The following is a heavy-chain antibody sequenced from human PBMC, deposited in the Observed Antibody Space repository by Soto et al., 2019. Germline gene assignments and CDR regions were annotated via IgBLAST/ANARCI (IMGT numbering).Heavy chain of an antibody. J-gene: IGHJ4*02. CDR2: ISGSGGST. CDR3: AKDLVGSNADYFDY. CDR1: GFTFSSYA. Sequence: GSLRLSCAASGFTFSSYAMSWVRQAPGKGMEWVAAISGSGGSTYYADSVKGRFTISRDNSKNTLYLQMNSLRAEDAAVYYCAKDLVGSNADYFDYWGQGTLVTVSS. D-gene: IGHD2-15*01. V-gene: IGHV3-23*01.